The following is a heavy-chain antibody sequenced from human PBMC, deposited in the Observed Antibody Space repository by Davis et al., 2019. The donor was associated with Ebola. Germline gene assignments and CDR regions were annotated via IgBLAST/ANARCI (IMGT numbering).Heavy chain of an antibody. D-gene: IGHD6-19*01. J-gene: IGHJ4*02. Sequence: MPGGSLRLSCAASGFTFSSYSMNWVRQPPGKGLEWIGSIYYSGSTYYNPSLKSRVTISVDTSKNQFSLKLSSVTAADTAVYYCASTIAVAWESYLDNWGQGTLVTVSS. CDR3: ASTIAVAWESYLDN. V-gene: IGHV4-39*01. CDR1: GFTFSSYSMN. CDR2: IYYSGST.